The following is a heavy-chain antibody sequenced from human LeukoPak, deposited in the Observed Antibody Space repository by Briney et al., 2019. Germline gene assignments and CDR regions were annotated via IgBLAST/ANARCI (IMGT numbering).Heavy chain of an antibody. CDR2: IGGRDGGT. CDR3: AKWGDYDILTGYYDSDY. D-gene: IGHD3-9*01. V-gene: IGHV3-23*01. CDR1: GFIFSNYS. J-gene: IGHJ4*01. Sequence: PGASLTLSCAASGFIFSNYSMSWVRQPPGKGLEWVSAIGGRDGGTYYADSVKGRFTVSRDDPKNTLSLQMNTLRVEDTAVYYCAKWGDYDILTGYYDSDYWGHGTLVTVSS.